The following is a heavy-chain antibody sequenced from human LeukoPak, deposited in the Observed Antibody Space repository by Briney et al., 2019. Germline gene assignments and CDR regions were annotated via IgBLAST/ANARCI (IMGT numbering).Heavy chain of an antibody. Sequence: TSETLSLTCAVYGGSFSGYYWSWIRQPPGKGLEWIGEINHSGSTNYNPSLKSRVTMSVDTSKNQFSLNLRSVTAADTAVYYCARLPGGDSSSVVAFDIWGQGTMVTVSS. V-gene: IGHV4-34*01. CDR2: INHSGST. D-gene: IGHD2-21*02. CDR1: GGSFSGYY. J-gene: IGHJ3*02. CDR3: ARLPGGDSSSVVAFDI.